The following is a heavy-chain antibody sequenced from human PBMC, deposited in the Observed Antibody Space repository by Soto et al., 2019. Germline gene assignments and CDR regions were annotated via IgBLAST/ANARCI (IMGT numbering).Heavy chain of an antibody. V-gene: IGHV4-39*01. Sequence: PSETLSLTCTVSGGSISSSSHYWGWIRQPPGKGLEWIGSIYYSGSTYYNPSLKSRVTISVDTSKNQFSLKLSSVTAADTAVYYCAGAAGTGWFDPWGQGTLVTVSS. CDR3: AGAAGTGWFDP. D-gene: IGHD6-13*01. CDR1: GGSISSSSHY. CDR2: IYYSGST. J-gene: IGHJ5*02.